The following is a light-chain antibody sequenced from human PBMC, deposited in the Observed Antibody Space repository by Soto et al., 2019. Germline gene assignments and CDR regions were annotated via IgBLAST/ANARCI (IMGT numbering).Light chain of an antibody. CDR2: DAS. V-gene: IGKV1-33*01. CDR3: QQYDKLPHGIFT. CDR1: QDISNF. Sequence: DIQMTQSPSSLSASVGDRVTITCQASQDISNFLNWYQQKPGKAPKLLIYDASNLETGVPSRFSGSGSGTDFTFTISSLQPEDIATYYCQQYDKLPHGIFTFGPGTKVDIK. J-gene: IGKJ3*01.